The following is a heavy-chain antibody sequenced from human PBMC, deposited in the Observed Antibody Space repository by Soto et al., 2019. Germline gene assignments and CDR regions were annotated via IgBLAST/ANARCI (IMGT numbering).Heavy chain of an antibody. CDR1: AGTFSSYS. Sequence: SVKVSCKAAAGTFSSYSITWVRQAPGQGLEWMGGIIPMFGTANYAQKFQGRVTITADQSTRTAYMELTSLRSEDTAVYYCARGVVEVRAVGYYYYAMDAWGQGTTVTVSS. D-gene: IGHD2-21*01. CDR3: ARGVVEVRAVGYYYYAMDA. J-gene: IGHJ6*02. V-gene: IGHV1-69*13. CDR2: IIPMFGTA.